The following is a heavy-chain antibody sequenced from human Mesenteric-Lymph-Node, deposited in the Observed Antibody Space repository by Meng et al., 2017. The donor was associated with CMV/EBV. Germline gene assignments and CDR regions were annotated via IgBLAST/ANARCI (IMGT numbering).Heavy chain of an antibody. CDR2: INHSGST. CDR3: AKSNWNDGQFDY. D-gene: IGHD1-1*01. J-gene: IGHJ4*02. Sequence: SETLSLTCAVYGGSFSGYYWSWIRQPPGKGLEWIGEINHSGSTNYNPSLKSRVTISVDTSKNQFSLKLSSVTAADTAVYYCAKSNWNDGQFDYWGQGTLVTVSS. CDR1: GGSFSGYY. V-gene: IGHV4-34*01.